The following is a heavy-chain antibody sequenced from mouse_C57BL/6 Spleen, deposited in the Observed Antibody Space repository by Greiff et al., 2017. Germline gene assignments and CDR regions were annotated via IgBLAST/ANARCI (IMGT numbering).Heavy chain of an antibody. CDR2: IDPANGDT. CDR3: TFYGNYNY. V-gene: IGHV14-4*01. D-gene: IGHD2-1*01. J-gene: IGHJ2*01. CDR1: GFNIKDDY. Sequence: VQLQQSGAELVRPGASVKLSCTASGFNIKDDYMHWVKQRPEQGLEWIGWIDPANGDTEYASKFQGKATITADTSSNTAYLQLSSLTSEDTAVYYCTFYGNYNYWGQGTTLTVSS.